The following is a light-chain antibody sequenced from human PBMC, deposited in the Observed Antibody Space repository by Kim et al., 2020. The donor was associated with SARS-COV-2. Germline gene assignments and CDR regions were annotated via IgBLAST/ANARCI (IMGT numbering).Light chain of an antibody. CDR1: QSVSSD. V-gene: IGKV3-15*01. CDR3: QQYNNWPMYT. Sequence: EIVMTQSPATLSVSPGERATLSCRASQSVSSDLAWYQQKPVQAPRLLIYGASTRATGIPARFSGSGSGTEFTLTISSLQSEDSAVYYCQQYNNWPMYTFGQGTKLEI. CDR2: GAS. J-gene: IGKJ2*01.